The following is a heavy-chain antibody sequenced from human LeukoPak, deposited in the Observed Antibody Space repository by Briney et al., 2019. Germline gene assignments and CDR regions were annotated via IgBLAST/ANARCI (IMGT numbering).Heavy chain of an antibody. CDR1: GGSISSSSYY. Sequence: SETLSLTCTVSGGSISSSSYYWGWIRQPPGKGLEWIGSIYYSGSTYYNPSLKSRVTISVDTSKNQFSLKLSSVTAADTAVYYCARSRGIVANWFDPWGQGTLVTVSS. J-gene: IGHJ5*02. CDR2: IYYSGST. V-gene: IGHV4-39*07. CDR3: ARSRGIVANWFDP. D-gene: IGHD1-26*01.